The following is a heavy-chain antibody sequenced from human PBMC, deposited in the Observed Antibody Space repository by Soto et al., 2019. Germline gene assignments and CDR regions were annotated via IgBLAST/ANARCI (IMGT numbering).Heavy chain of an antibody. D-gene: IGHD3-22*01. J-gene: IGHJ4*02. CDR3: ARDRDSSGYYYDY. Sequence: TLSLTCTVSGGSISSGDYCWSWIRQPPGKGLEWIGYIYYSGSTYYNPSLKSRVTISVDTSKNQFSLKLSSVTAADTAVYYCARDRDSSGYYYDYWGQGTLVTVSS. CDR1: GGSISSGDYC. CDR2: IYYSGST. V-gene: IGHV4-30-4*01.